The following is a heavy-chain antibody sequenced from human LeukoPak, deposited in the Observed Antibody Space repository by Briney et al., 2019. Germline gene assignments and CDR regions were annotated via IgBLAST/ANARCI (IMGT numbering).Heavy chain of an antibody. J-gene: IGHJ6*02. CDR2: ISSSSSYI. CDR1: GFTFSSYS. D-gene: IGHD4-17*01. CDR3: AKDKDGDSGYGMDV. Sequence: GGSLRLSCAASGFTFSSYSMNWVRQAPGKGLEWVSSISSSSSYIYYADSVKGRFTISRDNAKNSLYLQMNSLRAEDTALYYCAKDKDGDSGYGMDVWGQGTTVTVSS. V-gene: IGHV3-21*04.